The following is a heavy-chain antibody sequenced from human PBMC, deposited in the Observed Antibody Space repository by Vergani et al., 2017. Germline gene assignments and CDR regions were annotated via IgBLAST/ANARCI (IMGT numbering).Heavy chain of an antibody. D-gene: IGHD4-17*01. CDR1: GFTFSDHY. CDR3: ARGWHVTILGDYYYYGMDV. J-gene: IGHJ6*02. V-gene: IGHV3-72*01. Sequence: EVQLVESGGGLVQPGGSLRLSCAASGFTFSDHYMDWVRQAPGKGLEWVGRTRNKANSYTTEYAASVKGRFTISRDDSKNSLYLQMNSLKTEDTAVYYSARGWHVTILGDYYYYGMDVWGQGTTVTVSS. CDR2: TRNKANSYTT.